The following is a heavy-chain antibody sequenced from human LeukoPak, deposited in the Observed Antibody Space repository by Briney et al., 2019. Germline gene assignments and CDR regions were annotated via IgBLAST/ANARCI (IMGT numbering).Heavy chain of an antibody. CDR2: ISSSGSTI. CDR3: ARDLVVNMITFGGVIEPPGDY. Sequence: AGGSLRLSCAASGFTFSDYYMSWIRQAPGKGLEWVSYISSSGSTIYYADSVKGRFTISRDNAKNSLYLQMNSLRAEDTAVYYCARDLVVNMITFGGVIEPPGDYWGQGTLVTVSS. CDR1: GFTFSDYY. J-gene: IGHJ4*02. V-gene: IGHV3-11*01. D-gene: IGHD3-16*02.